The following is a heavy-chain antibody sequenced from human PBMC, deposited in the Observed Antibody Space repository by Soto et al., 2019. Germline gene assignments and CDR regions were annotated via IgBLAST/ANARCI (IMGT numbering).Heavy chain of an antibody. V-gene: IGHV4-59*01. D-gene: IGHD6-19*01. CDR2: IYYSGST. CDR1: GGSISSYY. Sequence: SETLSLTCTVSGGSISSYYWSWIRQPPGKGLEWIGYIYYSGSTNYNPSLKSRVTISVDTSKNQFSLKLSSVTAADTAVYYCARELRFETYSSGWRNWFDPWGQGTLVTVSS. J-gene: IGHJ5*02. CDR3: ARELRFETYSSGWRNWFDP.